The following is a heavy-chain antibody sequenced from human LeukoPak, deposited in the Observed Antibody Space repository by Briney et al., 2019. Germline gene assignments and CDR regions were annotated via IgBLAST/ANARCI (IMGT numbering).Heavy chain of an antibody. J-gene: IGHJ5*02. CDR2: IHSSGST. Sequence: SETLSLTCTVSGGSISSGSYYWSWIRQPAGKGLEWIGRIHSSGSTAYNPSVKSRVTISVDTSKNQFSLKLNSVTAADTAVYYCARGGFLVQNHFDPWGQGTLVTVPS. V-gene: IGHV4-61*02. D-gene: IGHD3-3*01. CDR1: GGSISSGSYY. CDR3: ARGGFLVQNHFDP.